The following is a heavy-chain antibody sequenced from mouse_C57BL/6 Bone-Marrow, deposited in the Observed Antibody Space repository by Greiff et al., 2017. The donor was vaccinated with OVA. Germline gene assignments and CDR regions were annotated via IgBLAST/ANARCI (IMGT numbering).Heavy chain of an antibody. CDR3: ARSPGYYGSHWYFDV. V-gene: IGHV1-55*01. J-gene: IGHJ1*03. Sequence: QVQLQQPGAELVKPGASVKMSCKASGYTFTSYWITWVKQRPGQGLEWIGYIYIGNGYTEYNEKFKGKATLTSDTSSSTAYMQLSSLTSEDSAIYFCARSPGYYGSHWYFDVWGTGTTVTVSS. CDR2: IYIGNGYT. CDR1: GYTFTSYW. D-gene: IGHD1-1*01.